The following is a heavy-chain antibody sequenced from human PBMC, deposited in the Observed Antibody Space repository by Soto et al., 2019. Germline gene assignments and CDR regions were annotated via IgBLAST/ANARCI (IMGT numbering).Heavy chain of an antibody. Sequence: GGSLRLSCSVSGFTFSTYALHWVRQAPGKGLQYVSSISSDGGSTYYTDSVKGRFTISRDNSKNTLDLQMSSLRAEDTAVYYCVKDRWVDYWGQGTLVTASS. J-gene: IGHJ4*02. V-gene: IGHV3-64D*06. CDR3: VKDRWVDY. CDR1: GFTFSTYA. D-gene: IGHD6-13*01. CDR2: ISSDGGST.